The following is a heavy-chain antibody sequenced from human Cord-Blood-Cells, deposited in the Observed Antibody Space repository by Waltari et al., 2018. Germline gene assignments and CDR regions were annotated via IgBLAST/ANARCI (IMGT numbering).Heavy chain of an antibody. J-gene: IGHJ4*02. CDR2: INSSNSTI. V-gene: IGHV3-48*02. CDR3: ARVDSGSPIIDY. D-gene: IGHD1-26*01. Sequence: EVQLVESGGGLVQPGGALRRSGSASGITLMTYHLNGVRQAPGKGLGWVSYINSSNSTIYYADSVKGRFTISRDNAKNSLYLQMNSLRDEDTAVYYCARVDSGSPIIDYWGQGTLVTVSS. CDR1: GITLMTYH.